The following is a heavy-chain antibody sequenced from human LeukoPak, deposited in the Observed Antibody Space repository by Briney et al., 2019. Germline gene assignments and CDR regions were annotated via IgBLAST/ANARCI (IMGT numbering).Heavy chain of an antibody. J-gene: IGHJ4*02. Sequence: ASVKVSCKASGYTFTGYYLHWVRPAPGQGVEWMGWINPNSGGTNYAQKLQGRVTMTRDTSISTAYMELSRLRSDDTAVYYCARRSSGYSFDYWGQGTLVTVSS. D-gene: IGHD3-22*01. CDR2: INPNSGGT. CDR1: GYTFTGYY. V-gene: IGHV1-2*02. CDR3: ARRSSGYSFDY.